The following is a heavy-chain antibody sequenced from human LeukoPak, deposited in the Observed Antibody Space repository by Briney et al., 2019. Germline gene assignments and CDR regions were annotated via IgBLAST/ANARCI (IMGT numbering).Heavy chain of an antibody. J-gene: IGHJ4*02. CDR1: GFTFSSYG. V-gene: IGHV3-30*18. CDR2: ISYDGSNK. D-gene: IGHD5-12*01. Sequence: PSGRSLRLSCAASGFTFSSYGMHWVRQAPGKGLEWVAVISYDGSNKYYADPVKGRFTISRDNSKNTLYLQMNSLRAEDTAVYYCAKPTDADSGYDLGGFDYWGQGTLVTVSS. CDR3: AKPTDADSGYDLGGFDY.